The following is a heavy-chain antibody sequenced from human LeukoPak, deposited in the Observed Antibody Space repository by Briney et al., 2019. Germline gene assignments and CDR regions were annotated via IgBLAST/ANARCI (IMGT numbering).Heavy chain of an antibody. J-gene: IGHJ5*02. CDR3: ARGYWLRNWFDP. Sequence: ASVKVSCKASGCTFTGYYMHWVRQAPGQGLEWVGWINPNSGGTNYAQKFQGRVTMTRDTSISTAYMELSRLRSDDTAAYYCARGYWLRNWFDPWGQGTLVTVSS. V-gene: IGHV1-2*02. CDR1: GCTFTGYY. D-gene: IGHD2-8*02. CDR2: INPNSGGT.